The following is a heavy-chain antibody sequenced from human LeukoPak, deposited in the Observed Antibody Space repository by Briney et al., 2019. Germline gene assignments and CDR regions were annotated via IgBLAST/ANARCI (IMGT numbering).Heavy chain of an antibody. CDR2: IYYSGSI. V-gene: IGHV4-28*05. J-gene: IGHJ3*02. CDR3: ARKATTGPTKAAFDI. CDR1: GYSISSSNY. Sequence: IPSDTLSLTCAVSGYSISSSNYWAWIRQPPGKGLEWIGHIYYSGSIYYNPSLKRRVTMSVDTSKNQFSLKLSSVTAVDTAVYYCARKATTGPTKAAFDIWGQGTMVTVSS. D-gene: IGHD4-17*01.